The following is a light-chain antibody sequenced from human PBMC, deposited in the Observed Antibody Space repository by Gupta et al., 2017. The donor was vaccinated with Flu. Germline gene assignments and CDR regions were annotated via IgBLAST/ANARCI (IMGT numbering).Light chain of an antibody. CDR1: VRSAS. CDR2: GAS. Sequence: VRSASLAWYQHKPGQAPSLLIYGASHRASGVPQRFGGTGSGTDFSLTISGLEPEDFAVYYCQLYGCSPPLITFGPGTKVDLK. J-gene: IGKJ3*01. CDR3: QLYGCSPPLIT. V-gene: IGKV3-20*01.